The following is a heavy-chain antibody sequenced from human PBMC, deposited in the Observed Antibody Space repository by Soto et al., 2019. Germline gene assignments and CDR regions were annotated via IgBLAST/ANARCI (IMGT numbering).Heavy chain of an antibody. D-gene: IGHD3-10*01. J-gene: IGHJ6*02. CDR2: ISSSSSYI. V-gene: IGHV3-21*01. Sequence: PGGSLRLSCAASGFTFSSYSMNWVRQAPGKGLEWVSSISSSSSYIYYADSVRGRFTISSDNAKNALYLQMNSLRVEDTAVDYCAIGLRNAEFYYGYDGMDVWGQGTTVTVSS. CDR3: AIGLRNAEFYYGYDGMDV. CDR1: GFTFSSYS.